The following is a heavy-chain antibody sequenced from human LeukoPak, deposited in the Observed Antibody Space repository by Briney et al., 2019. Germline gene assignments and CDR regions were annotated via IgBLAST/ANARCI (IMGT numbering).Heavy chain of an antibody. D-gene: IGHD6-19*01. V-gene: IGHV4-34*01. CDR3: ARAPVAATAGHDY. Sequence: PSETLSLTCAVYGGSFSGYYWSWIRQPPGKGLEWIGEINHSGSTNYNPSLKSRVTISVDTSKNQFSLKLSSVTAADTAVYYCARAPVAATAGHDYWGQGTLVTVSS. J-gene: IGHJ4*02. CDR1: GGSFSGYY. CDR2: INHSGST.